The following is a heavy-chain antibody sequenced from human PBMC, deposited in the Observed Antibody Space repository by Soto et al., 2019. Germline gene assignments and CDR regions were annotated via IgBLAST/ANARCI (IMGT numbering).Heavy chain of an antibody. V-gene: IGHV3-74*01. Sequence: GGSLRLSCAASGFIFKMYWMHWVRQSPGKGLVWVSRIYNDGTYSDYADSVRGRFTISRDNVNDTLYLQMNNLRAEDSGLYYCTRGPRPISTGTGAYWGQGTQVTVSS. J-gene: IGHJ4*02. D-gene: IGHD3-10*01. CDR3: TRGPRPISTGTGAY. CDR2: IYNDGTYS. CDR1: GFIFKMYW.